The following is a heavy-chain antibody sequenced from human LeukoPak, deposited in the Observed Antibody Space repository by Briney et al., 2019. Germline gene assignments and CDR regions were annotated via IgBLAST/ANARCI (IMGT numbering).Heavy chain of an antibody. J-gene: IGHJ4*02. D-gene: IGHD3-22*01. CDR1: GGTFSSYA. CDR2: IIPIFGTA. Sequence: GASVKASCKASGGTFSSYAISWVRQAPGQGLEWMGGIIPIFGTANYAQKFQGRVTITADESTSTAYMELSSLRSEDTAVYYCARPKDYYDSSGYLISYDYWGQGTLVTVSS. V-gene: IGHV1-69*13. CDR3: ARPKDYYDSSGYLISYDY.